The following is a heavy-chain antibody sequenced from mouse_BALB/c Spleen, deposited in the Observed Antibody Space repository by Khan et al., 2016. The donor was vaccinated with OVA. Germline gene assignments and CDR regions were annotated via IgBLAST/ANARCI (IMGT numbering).Heavy chain of an antibody. J-gene: IGHJ2*01. CDR3: ARSVTITTVVATDFDY. CDR1: GYSITSDYA. Sequence: EVKLEESGPGLVKPSQSLSLTCTVTGYSITSDYAWNWIRQFPGNKLEWMGYISYSGRTSYNPSLKSRISITRDTSKNHFFLQLNSVTTEDTATYYCARSVTITTVVATDFDYWCQGTTLTVSS. D-gene: IGHD1-1*01. CDR2: ISYSGRT. V-gene: IGHV3-2*02.